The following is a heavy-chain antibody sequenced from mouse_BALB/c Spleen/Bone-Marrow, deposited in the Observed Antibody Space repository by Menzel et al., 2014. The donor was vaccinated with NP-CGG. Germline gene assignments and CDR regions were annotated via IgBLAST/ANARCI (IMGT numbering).Heavy chain of an antibody. V-gene: IGHV4-1*02. CDR3: ARLGYYGGFAY. J-gene: IGHJ3*01. CDR1: GFDFSGFW. D-gene: IGHD2-3*01. Sequence: EVKLQESGGGLVQPGRSLKLSCAASGFDFSGFWMGWVRQDPGKGLEWIGEINPDSSTINYTPSLKDRFIISRDNAKNTLYLQMSKVRSEDTALYYCARLGYYGGFAYWGQGTLVTVSA. CDR2: INPDSSTI.